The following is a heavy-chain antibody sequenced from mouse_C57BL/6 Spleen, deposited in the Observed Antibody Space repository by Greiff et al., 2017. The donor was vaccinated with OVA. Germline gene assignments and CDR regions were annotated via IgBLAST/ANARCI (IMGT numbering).Heavy chain of an antibody. V-gene: IGHV1-78*01. CDR2: IYPRDGST. D-gene: IGHD1-1*01. Sequence: VQLQQSDAELVKPGASVKISCKASGYTFTDHTIHWMKQRPEQGLEWIGYIYPRDGSTKYNEKFKGKATLTADKSSSTAYMQLNSLTSEDSAVYFCAREGGIYYGSSYVWYFDVWGKGTTVTVSS. J-gene: IGHJ1*03. CDR1: GYTFTDHT. CDR3: AREGGIYYGSSYVWYFDV.